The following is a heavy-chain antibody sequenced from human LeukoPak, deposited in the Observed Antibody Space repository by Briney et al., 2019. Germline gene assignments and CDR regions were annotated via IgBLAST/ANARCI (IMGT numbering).Heavy chain of an antibody. D-gene: IGHD6-13*01. Sequence: SETLSLTCTVSGGSTNSYYWSWIRQPAGKGLEWIGRVYTSGSSGSTNYNPSLKSRVTISVDTSKNQFSLKLSSVTAADTAVYYCARGYSSSWYGFSRPNWFDPWGQGTLVTVSS. CDR1: GGSTNSYY. CDR2: VYTSGSSGST. J-gene: IGHJ5*02. V-gene: IGHV4-4*07. CDR3: ARGYSSSWYGFSRPNWFDP.